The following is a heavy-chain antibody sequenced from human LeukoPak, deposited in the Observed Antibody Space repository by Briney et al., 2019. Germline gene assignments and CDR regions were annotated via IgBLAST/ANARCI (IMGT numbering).Heavy chain of an antibody. Sequence: SETLSLTCTVSGGSISSSSYYWGWIRQPPGKGLEWIGSIYYSGSTYYNPSLKSRVTISVDTSKNQFSLKLSSVTAADTAVYYCARDNNWSSDYWGQGTLVTVSS. CDR1: GGSISSSSYY. D-gene: IGHD1-20*01. V-gene: IGHV4-39*07. CDR2: IYYSGST. J-gene: IGHJ4*02. CDR3: ARDNNWSSDY.